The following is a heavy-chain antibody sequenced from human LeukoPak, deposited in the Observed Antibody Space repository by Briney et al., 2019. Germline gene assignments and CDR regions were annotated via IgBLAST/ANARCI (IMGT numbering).Heavy chain of an antibody. CDR3: ARGPSVLRYFDWLLSWFDP. V-gene: IGHV1-18*01. D-gene: IGHD3-9*01. CDR1: GYTFTSHG. J-gene: IGHJ5*02. CDR2: INTYIGNT. Sequence: ASVKVSCKASGYTFTSHGFSWVRQAPGQGLEWMGWINTYIGNTNYAQKFQGRVTVTTDTSTSTAYMELRSLRSDDTAVYYCARGPSVLRYFDWLLSWFDPWGQGTLVTVSS.